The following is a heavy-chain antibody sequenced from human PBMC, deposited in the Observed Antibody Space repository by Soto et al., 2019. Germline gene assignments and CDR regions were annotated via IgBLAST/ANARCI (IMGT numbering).Heavy chain of an antibody. V-gene: IGHV5-51*01. J-gene: IGHJ4*02. Sequence: PGEPLKIYCKGSGYSFTNYWIGWVRQMPGKGLEWMGIIYPGDSDTRYSPSFQGQVTISADKSISTAYLQWSSLKASDTAMYYCVGGMVPHYWGQGTLVTVSS. CDR2: IYPGDSDT. CDR3: VGGMVPHY. D-gene: IGHD3-10*01. CDR1: GYSFTNYW.